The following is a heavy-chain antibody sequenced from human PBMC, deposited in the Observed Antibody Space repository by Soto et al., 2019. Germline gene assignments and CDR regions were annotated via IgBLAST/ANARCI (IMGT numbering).Heavy chain of an antibody. D-gene: IGHD2-15*01. V-gene: IGHV4-31*03. CDR3: AREGVRWPPRDGMEV. CDR1: GGSISSGGYY. Sequence: PSETLSLTCTVSGGSISSGGYYWSWIRQHPGKGLEWIGYIYDSGTYYNASLKSRVTISVDRSKNQFSLNLSSVTAADTAVYYCAREGVRWPPRDGMEVWGQGTTVTASS. CDR2: IYDSGT. J-gene: IGHJ6*02.